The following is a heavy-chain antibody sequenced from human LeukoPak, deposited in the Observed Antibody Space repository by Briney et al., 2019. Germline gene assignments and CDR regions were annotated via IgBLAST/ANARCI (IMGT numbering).Heavy chain of an antibody. CDR2: IYYSGST. D-gene: IGHD2-2*01. V-gene: IGHV4-59*01. CDR3: VRNIYTSLYYFDY. CDR1: GGSISSYY. Sequence: PSETLSLTCTVSGGSISSYYWNWIRQPPGKGLEWIGYIYYSGSTNYNPSLKSRLTISIDTSKNQFSLKLNSMTAADTAVYYCVRNIYTSLYYFDYWGQGTLVTVSS. J-gene: IGHJ4*02.